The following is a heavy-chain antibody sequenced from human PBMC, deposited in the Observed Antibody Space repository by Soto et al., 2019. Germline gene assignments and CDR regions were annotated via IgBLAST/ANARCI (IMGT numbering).Heavy chain of an antibody. CDR1: GYSVSSSDYY. CDR2: MLYSGLT. J-gene: IGHJ6*02. V-gene: IGHV4-39*01. Sequence: SETLSLPCSVSGYSVSSSDYYWAWIRQPPGKGLEWIGSMLYSGLTYYNPSLKSRVTLSVDTSKNQFSVRLNSVTASDTAVYYCAPLSVSLSGPYGIDVWGQGTTVTVSS. D-gene: IGHD2-15*01. CDR3: APLSVSLSGPYGIDV.